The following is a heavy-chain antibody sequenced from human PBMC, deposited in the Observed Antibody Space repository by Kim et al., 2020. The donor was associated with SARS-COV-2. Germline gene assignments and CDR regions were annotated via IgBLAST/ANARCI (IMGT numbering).Heavy chain of an antibody. CDR3: ARDSPWYYNSSGNGY. Sequence: GGSLRLSCAASGFTFSNYSMNWVRQAPGKGLEWVSSITSSSSYIYYADSVKGRFTISRDNAKNSLYLQMNSLRAEDTAVYYCARDSPWYYNSSGNGYCGQGSLLTVSS. CDR1: GFTFSNYS. V-gene: IGHV3-21*01. CDR2: ITSSSSYI. D-gene: IGHD3-22*01. J-gene: IGHJ4*02.